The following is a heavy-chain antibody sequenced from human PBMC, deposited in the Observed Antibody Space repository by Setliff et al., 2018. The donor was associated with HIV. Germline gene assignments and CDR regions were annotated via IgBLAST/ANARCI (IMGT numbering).Heavy chain of an antibody. CDR2: IYHSGST. V-gene: IGHV4-39*07. CDR3: GRVGYDFWSGYYTGAFDI. CDR1: GGSISGSNYV. Sequence: PSETLSLTCTVFGGSISGSNYVWGWIRQPPGKGLEWIGKIYHSGSTNYNPSLKSRVTISVDTSKNQFSLKLSSVTAADTAVYYCGRVGYDFWSGYYTGAFDIWGQGTMVTVSS. J-gene: IGHJ3*02. D-gene: IGHD3-3*01.